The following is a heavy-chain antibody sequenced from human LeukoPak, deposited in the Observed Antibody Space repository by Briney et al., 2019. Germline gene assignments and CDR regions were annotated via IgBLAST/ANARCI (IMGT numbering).Heavy chain of an antibody. CDR3: ASRYSSGWYYYYYYMDV. CDR1: GFTFSSYA. V-gene: IGHV3-23*01. Sequence: HPGGSLRLSCAASGFTFSSYAMSWVRQAPGKGLEWVSAISGSGGSTYYADSVKGRFTISRDNSTNTLYLQMNSLRAEDTAVYYCASRYSSGWYYYYYYMDVWGKGTTVTISS. D-gene: IGHD6-19*01. J-gene: IGHJ6*03. CDR2: ISGSGGST.